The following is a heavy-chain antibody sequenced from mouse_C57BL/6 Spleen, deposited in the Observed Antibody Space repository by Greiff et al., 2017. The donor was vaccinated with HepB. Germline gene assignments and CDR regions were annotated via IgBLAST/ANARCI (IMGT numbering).Heavy chain of an antibody. CDR1: GYTFTDYN. CDR3: EREGYYEWYFDV. D-gene: IGHD2-4*01. V-gene: IGHV1-22*01. Sequence: EVQVLQSGRGLVKPGDSVKMSCEASGYTFTDYNMHWVRQSQGKSLEWIGSINTNSGGTSYNHKFKGETTLATNKSTSTAYMELRSLTSEDSAVYYCEREGYYEWYFDVWGTGTTVTVSS. J-gene: IGHJ1*03. CDR2: INTNSGGT.